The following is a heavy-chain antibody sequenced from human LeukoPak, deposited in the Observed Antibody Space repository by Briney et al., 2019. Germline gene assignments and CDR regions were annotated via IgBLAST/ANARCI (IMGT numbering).Heavy chain of an antibody. Sequence: SETLSLTCTVSGGSISSGDYYWSWIRQPPGKGLEWIGEINHSGSTNYNPSLKSRVTISVGTSKNQFSLKLSSVTAADTAVYYCASTVGVAYFDYWGQGTLVTVSS. CDR2: INHSGST. V-gene: IGHV4-39*07. D-gene: IGHD2-21*01. CDR1: GGSISSGDYY. CDR3: ASTVGVAYFDY. J-gene: IGHJ4*02.